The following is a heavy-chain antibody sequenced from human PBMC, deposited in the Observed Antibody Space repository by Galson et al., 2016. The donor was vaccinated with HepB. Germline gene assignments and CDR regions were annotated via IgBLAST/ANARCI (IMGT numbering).Heavy chain of an antibody. J-gene: IGHJ4*02. CDR1: GLTFSSYA. CDR3: AVERFLGWFTFDS. CDR2: ISGNGGSI. Sequence: SLRLSCAASGLTFSSYAMSWVRQTPGKGLEWVSAISGNGGSIYNADSVKGRFTISRDNSKNTLYLQMNSLRAEDTAVYYCAVERFLGWFTFDSWGQGTLVTVSS. D-gene: IGHD3-3*01. V-gene: IGHV3-23*01.